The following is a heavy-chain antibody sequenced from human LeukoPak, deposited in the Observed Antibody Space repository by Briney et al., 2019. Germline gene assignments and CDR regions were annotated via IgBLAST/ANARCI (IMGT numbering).Heavy chain of an antibody. CDR1: GGPISSYY. CDR2: IYYSGST. D-gene: IGHD4-17*01. Sequence: SETPSLTCTVSGGPISSYYWSWIRQPPGKGLEWIGYIYYSGSTNYNPSLKSRVTISVDTSKNQFSLKLSSVPAADTAVYYCARGDGDYVNWYFDLSGRDTLVTVSS. CDR3: ARGDGDYVNWYFDL. J-gene: IGHJ2*01. V-gene: IGHV4-59*01.